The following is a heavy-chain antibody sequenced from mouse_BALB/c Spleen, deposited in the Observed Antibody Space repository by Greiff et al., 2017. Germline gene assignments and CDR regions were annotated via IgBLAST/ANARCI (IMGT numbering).Heavy chain of an antibody. Sequence: QVQLKESGPELVKPGASVRISCKASGYTFTSYYIHWVKQRPGQGLEWIGWIYPGNVNTKYNEKFKGKATLTADKSSSTAYMQLSSLTSEDSAVYCCARGGDWFAYWGQGTLVTVSA. CDR1: GYTFTSYY. V-gene: IGHV1S56*01. CDR3: ARGGDWFAY. CDR2: IYPGNVNT. J-gene: IGHJ3*01.